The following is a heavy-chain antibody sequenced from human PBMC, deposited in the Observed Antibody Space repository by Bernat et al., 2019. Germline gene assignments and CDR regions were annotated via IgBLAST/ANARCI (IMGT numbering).Heavy chain of an antibody. CDR2: IKQAGSDK. J-gene: IGHJ4*02. CDR1: GFTFSSHW. D-gene: IGHD6-13*01. V-gene: IGHV3-7*03. CDR3: ARGGLSSSYYWGN. Sequence: EVQLVESGGGLVQPGGSLRLSCAASGFTFSSHWMTWVRQAPGKGLEWVANIKQAGSDKYYVDSVKGRFTSSRDNAKNSLYLQMNSLRAEDTAVYYCARGGLSSSYYWGNWGQGTLVTVSS.